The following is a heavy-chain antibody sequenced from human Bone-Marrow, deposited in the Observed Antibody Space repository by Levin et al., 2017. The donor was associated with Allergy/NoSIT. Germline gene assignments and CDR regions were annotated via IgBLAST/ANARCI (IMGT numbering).Heavy chain of an antibody. Sequence: GESLKISCAASGFTFSSYSMNWVRQAPGKGLEWVSAISSGSSYIFYADSVKGRFTISRDNAKNSLYLQMNSLRAEDTAVYYCATDFGTKGYWGQGTLVTVSS. CDR2: ISSGSSYI. J-gene: IGHJ4*02. CDR3: ATDFGTKGY. D-gene: IGHD3-10*01. V-gene: IGHV3-21*01. CDR1: GFTFSSYS.